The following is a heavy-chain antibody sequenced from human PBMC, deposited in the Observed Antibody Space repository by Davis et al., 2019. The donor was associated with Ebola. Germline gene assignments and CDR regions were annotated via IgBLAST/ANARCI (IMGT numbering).Heavy chain of an antibody. CDR1: GYSFTSYW. CDR2: IYTGDSDT. V-gene: IGHV5-51*01. Sequence: GESLKTSCKGSGYSFTSYWIGWVRQLPGKGLEWVGLIYTGDSDTRYRLSFQGQVTISADKSISTAYLQWSSLKASDTAMYYCARLTIFGVVYYYGMDVWGQGTTVTVSS. J-gene: IGHJ6*02. D-gene: IGHD3-3*01. CDR3: ARLTIFGVVYYYGMDV.